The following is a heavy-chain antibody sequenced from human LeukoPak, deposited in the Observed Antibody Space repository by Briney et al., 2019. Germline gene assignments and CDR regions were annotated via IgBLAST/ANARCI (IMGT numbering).Heavy chain of an antibody. D-gene: IGHD3-10*01. CDR1: GFTFSSYW. J-gene: IGHJ6*03. Sequence: GGSLRLSCAASGFTFSSYWMHWVRQAPGKGLVWVSRINSDGSSTSYADSVKGRFTISRDNAKNTLYLQMNSLRAEDTAVYYCARPPYYYGSGSYYSHYYYYMDVWGKGTTVTVSS. CDR3: ARPPYYYGSGSYYSHYYYYMDV. V-gene: IGHV3-74*01. CDR2: INSDGSST.